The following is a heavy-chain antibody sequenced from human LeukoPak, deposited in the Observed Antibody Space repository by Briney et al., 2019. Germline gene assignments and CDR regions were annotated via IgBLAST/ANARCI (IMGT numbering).Heavy chain of an antibody. CDR2: INNDGSST. D-gene: IGHD3-10*01. CDR3: ARVARGDYYYYYMDV. V-gene: IGHV3-74*01. Sequence: GGSLRLSCGASGITFSSYWMHWVRQAPGKGLVGVSRINNDGSSTSYADSVQGRFTISRDNAKNTLYLQMNSLRAEDTALYYCARVARGDYYYYYMDVWGKGTTVTVSS. J-gene: IGHJ6*03. CDR1: GITFSSYW.